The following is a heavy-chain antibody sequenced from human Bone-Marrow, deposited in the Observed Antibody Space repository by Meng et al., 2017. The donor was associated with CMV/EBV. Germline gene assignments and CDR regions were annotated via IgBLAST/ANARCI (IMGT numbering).Heavy chain of an antibody. V-gene: IGHV4-59*12. CDR3: AGLLPSGKYVHHWFDP. Sequence: GSLRLSCAVSGGVINVYYWSWIRQPPGKGLEWVGYVSYDGTTSYNPALKSRVTMSLDSSKGQFSLKLASVTAADTALYYCAGLLPSGKYVHHWFDPWGQGTLVTVSS. J-gene: IGHJ5*01. D-gene: IGHD3-10*02. CDR1: GGVINVYY. CDR2: VSYDGTT.